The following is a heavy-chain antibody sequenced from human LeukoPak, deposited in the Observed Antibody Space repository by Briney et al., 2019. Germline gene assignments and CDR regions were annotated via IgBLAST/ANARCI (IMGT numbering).Heavy chain of an antibody. CDR3: ERMDDILTGYNP. Sequence: GASVKVSCKASGGTFSSYAISWVRQAPGQGLEWMGGIIPIFGTANYAQKFQGRVTITADESTSTAYVELSSLRSEDTAVYYCERMDDILTGYNPWGQGTLVTVSS. D-gene: IGHD3-9*01. CDR2: IIPIFGTA. CDR1: GGTFSSYA. V-gene: IGHV1-69*13. J-gene: IGHJ5*02.